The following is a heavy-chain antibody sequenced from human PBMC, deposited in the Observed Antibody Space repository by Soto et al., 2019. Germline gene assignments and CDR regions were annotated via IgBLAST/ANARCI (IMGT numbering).Heavy chain of an antibody. Sequence: EVQLVESGGGLVQPGGSLKLSCAASGFTFSGSAMHWVRQASGKGLEWVGRIRSKANSYATAYAASVKGRFTISIDDSKNTAYLQMKILKTEDTAVYYCVGSGWYYFFDYWGQGTLVTV. CDR3: VGSGWYYFFDY. CDR2: IRSKANSYAT. J-gene: IGHJ4*02. D-gene: IGHD6-19*01. V-gene: IGHV3-73*02. CDR1: GFTFSGSA.